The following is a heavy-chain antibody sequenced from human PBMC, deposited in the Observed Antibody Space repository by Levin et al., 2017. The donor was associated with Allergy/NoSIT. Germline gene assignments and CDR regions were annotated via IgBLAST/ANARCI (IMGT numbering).Heavy chain of an antibody. J-gene: IGHJ5*01. CDR1: GDSIISGHYY. D-gene: IGHD2-15*01. V-gene: IGHV4-31*03. CDR3: ARVRNDGGRGWFDS. Sequence: SSETLSLTCTVSGDSIISGHYYWSWIRQSPGKGLEWIGHSYYSGTAYYNPSLKSRLTISVDTSQNPFSLQLSPVTAADSGVYYGARVRNDGGRGWFDSWGQGTLVTVSS. CDR2: SYYSGTA.